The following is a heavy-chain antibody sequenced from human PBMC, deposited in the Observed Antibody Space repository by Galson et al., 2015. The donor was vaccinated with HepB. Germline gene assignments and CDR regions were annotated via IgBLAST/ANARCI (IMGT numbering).Heavy chain of an antibody. D-gene: IGHD1-1*01. Sequence: SLRLSCAGSGFTVSSSYMNWVRQAPGKGLEWVSVIYGGGSTHYADSVRGRFTLSRDNSKNTLYLEMNSLRAEDTALYYCARDSGDWNQDYWGQGTLVTVSS. CDR2: IYGGGST. CDR3: ARDSGDWNQDY. J-gene: IGHJ4*02. CDR1: GFTVSSSY. V-gene: IGHV3-66*01.